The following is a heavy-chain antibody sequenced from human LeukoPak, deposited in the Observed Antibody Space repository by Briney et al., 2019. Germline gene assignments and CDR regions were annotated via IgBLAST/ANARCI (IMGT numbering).Heavy chain of an antibody. D-gene: IGHD3-10*01. J-gene: IGHJ4*02. CDR3: AKSEDSPIWFGELKRDY. CDR2: ISGSGGST. CDR1: GFTFSTYN. Sequence: PGGSLRLSCAASGFTFSTYNMNWVRQAPGKGLEWVSAISGSGGSTYYADSVKGRFTISRDNSKNTLYLQMNSLRAEDTAVYYCAKSEDSPIWFGELKRDYWGQGTLVTVSS. V-gene: IGHV3-23*01.